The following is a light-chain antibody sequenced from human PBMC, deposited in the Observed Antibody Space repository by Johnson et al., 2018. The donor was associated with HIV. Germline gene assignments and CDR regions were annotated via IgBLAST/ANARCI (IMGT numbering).Light chain of an antibody. V-gene: IGLV1-51*01. CDR2: DNN. CDR3: GTWDSSLSVFYV. J-gene: IGLJ1*01. CDR1: SSNIGNNY. Sequence: QAVLTQPPSVSAAPGQKVTISCSGSSSNIGNNYVSWYQQLPGSAPKLLIYDNNKRPSGIPDRFSGSKSGTSATLGITGLKTGDEADYYCGTWDSSLSVFYVFGTGTKVTVL.